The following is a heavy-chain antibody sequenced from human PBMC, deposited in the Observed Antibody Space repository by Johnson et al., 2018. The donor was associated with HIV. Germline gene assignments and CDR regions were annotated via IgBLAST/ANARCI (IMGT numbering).Heavy chain of an antibody. D-gene: IGHD5-18*01. V-gene: IGHV3-30*18. CDR1: GFTFSSYG. CDR3: AKDISVRYGYNHDAFDI. CDR2: ISYDGSNK. Sequence: QVQLLESGGGVVQPGGSLRLSCAASGFTFSSYGMHWVRQAPGKGLAWVAVISYDGSNKFYADSVKGRFTISRDNSKNTLHLQMNSLRAEDTALYYCAKDISVRYGYNHDAFDIWGQGTMVTVSS. J-gene: IGHJ3*02.